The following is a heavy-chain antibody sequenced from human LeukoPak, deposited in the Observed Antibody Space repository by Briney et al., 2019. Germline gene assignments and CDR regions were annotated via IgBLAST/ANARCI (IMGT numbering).Heavy chain of an antibody. D-gene: IGHD6-19*01. CDR3: ARPGLIAVAGTRPHNWFGP. CDR1: GGSFSGYY. CDR2: INHSGST. J-gene: IGHJ5*02. Sequence: SETLSLTCAVYGGSFSGYYWSWIRQPPGKGLEWIGEINHSGSTNYNPSLKSRVTISVDTSKNQFSLKLSSVTAADTAVYYCARPGLIAVAGTRPHNWFGPWGQGTLVTVSS. V-gene: IGHV4-34*01.